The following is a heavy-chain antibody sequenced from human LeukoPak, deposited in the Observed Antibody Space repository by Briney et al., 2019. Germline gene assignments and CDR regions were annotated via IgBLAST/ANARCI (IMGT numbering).Heavy chain of an antibody. V-gene: IGHV3-74*01. CDR2: INSDGSST. D-gene: IGHD3-22*01. CDR3: AKVPRTSYYYDSSGYYDYYFDY. Sequence: GGSLRLSCAASGFTFSSYWMHWVRQAPGKGLVWVSRINSDGSSTSYADSVKGRFTISRDNAKNTLYLQMNSLRAEDTAVYYCAKVPRTSYYYDSSGYYDYYFDYWGQGTLVTVSS. CDR1: GFTFSSYW. J-gene: IGHJ4*02.